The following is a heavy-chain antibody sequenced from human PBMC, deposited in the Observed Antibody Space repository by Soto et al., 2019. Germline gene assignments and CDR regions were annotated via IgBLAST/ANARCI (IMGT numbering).Heavy chain of an antibody. CDR2: IYWDDDK. J-gene: IGHJ3*02. Sequence: QITLKESGPTLVKPTQTLTLTCTFSGFSLSTSGVGVGWIRQPPGKALEWLALIYWDDDKRYSPSLKSRLTITKDTSKSQVVLTMTNMDPVDTATYYCAHRLLRLNGDAFDIWGQGTMVTVSS. CDR3: AHRLLRLNGDAFDI. D-gene: IGHD1-26*01. V-gene: IGHV2-5*02. CDR1: GFSLSTSGVG.